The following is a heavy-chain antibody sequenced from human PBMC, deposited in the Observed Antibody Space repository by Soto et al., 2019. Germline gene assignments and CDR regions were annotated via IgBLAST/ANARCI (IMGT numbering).Heavy chain of an antibody. J-gene: IGHJ4*02. D-gene: IGHD6-13*01. Sequence: ASVKVSCKASGYTFTGYCMRWVRQAPGQGLEWIGCINANSGGTNDAQKFQSRVTMTSVTSFGTAYMELSRLRSDDAAVYWCARYGRYSSSWYNIDYWGQGTLVPVSP. CDR1: GYTFTGYC. CDR3: ARYGRYSSSWYNIDY. V-gene: IGHV1-2*02. CDR2: INANSGGT.